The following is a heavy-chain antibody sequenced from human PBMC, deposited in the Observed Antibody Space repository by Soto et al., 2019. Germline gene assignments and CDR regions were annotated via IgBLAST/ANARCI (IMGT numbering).Heavy chain of an antibody. J-gene: IGHJ4*02. D-gene: IGHD2-21*02. Sequence: QVQLVQSGAEVKKPGASVKVSCKASGDTFPDYYIHWVRQAPGQGLEWMGTVNPSGGHTTYAQHCLGRMTMTRYTSTSTLYMELTSLTSEDTAVYYCARVGHVLVVTAALDFWGQGTLVTFSS. CDR3: ARVGHVLVVTAALDF. CDR1: GDTFPDYY. V-gene: IGHV1-46*01. CDR2: VNPSGGHT.